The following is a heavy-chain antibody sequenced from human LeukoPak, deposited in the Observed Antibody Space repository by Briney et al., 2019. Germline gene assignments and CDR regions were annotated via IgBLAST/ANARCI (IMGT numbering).Heavy chain of an antibody. Sequence: PGGSLRLSCAASGFTFSSYAMHWVRQAPGRGLEWVAVISDDASNKYHADSVKGRFTISRYNSKNTLYLHMNRLRAEDTAVYYCARDPVAAGNPRDYYYMDVWGKGTTVTVSS. D-gene: IGHD6-13*01. V-gene: IGHV3-30*04. J-gene: IGHJ6*03. CDR1: GFTFSSYA. CDR2: ISDDASNK. CDR3: ARDPVAAGNPRDYYYMDV.